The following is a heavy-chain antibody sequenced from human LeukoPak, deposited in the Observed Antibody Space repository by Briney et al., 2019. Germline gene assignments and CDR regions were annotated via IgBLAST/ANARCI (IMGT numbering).Heavy chain of an antibody. CDR1: GGSFSGYY. V-gene: IGHV4-59*13. Sequence: SETLSLTCAVYGGSFSGYYWSWIRQPPGEGLEWIGHIYYSGSANYNPSLKSRVTISVDTSKTQFSLRLSSVTAADTALYYCARGYSGYNYVYWGQGTLVTVSS. CDR2: IYYSGSA. CDR3: ARGYSGYNYVY. D-gene: IGHD5-12*01. J-gene: IGHJ4*02.